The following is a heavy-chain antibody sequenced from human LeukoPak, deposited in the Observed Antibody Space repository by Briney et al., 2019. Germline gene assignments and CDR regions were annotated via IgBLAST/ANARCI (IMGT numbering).Heavy chain of an antibody. CDR2: VYYTGTT. CDR1: GGSISGGNYQ. Sequence: PSETLSLTCTVSGGSISGGNYQWGWIRQPPGKGLEWIGSVYYTGTTSYSPSLKSRVTVSLDTSNNQFSMILSSVTAADTAVYYCATDRCSGGSCPNWFDPWGQGTLVTVSS. J-gene: IGHJ5*02. CDR3: ATDRCSGGSCPNWFDP. D-gene: IGHD2-15*01. V-gene: IGHV4-39*07.